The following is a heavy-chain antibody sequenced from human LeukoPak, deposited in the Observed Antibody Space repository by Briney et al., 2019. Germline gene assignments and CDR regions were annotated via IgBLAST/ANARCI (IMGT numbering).Heavy chain of an antibody. Sequence: GGSLRLSCAASGFIVSSNYMNWVRQGPGKGLEGVSVIYRGGNTFYTDSVRGRFTISRDNSKNILYLQMNSLRPEDTAVYYCARGFYEFEDSGYYFDFWGQGTLVTVSS. CDR1: GFIVSSNY. D-gene: IGHD3-22*01. CDR3: ARGFYEFEDSGYYFDF. V-gene: IGHV3-66*02. CDR2: IYRGGNT. J-gene: IGHJ4*02.